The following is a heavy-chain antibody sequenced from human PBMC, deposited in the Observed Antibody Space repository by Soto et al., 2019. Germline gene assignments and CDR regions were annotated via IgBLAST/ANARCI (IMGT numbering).Heavy chain of an antibody. CDR1: GGSISSYY. CDR3: AGLLSYFDY. J-gene: IGHJ4*02. V-gene: IGHV4-59*01. CDR2: IYYSGST. Sequence: SETLSLTCTVSGGSISSYYWSWIRQPPGKGLEWIGYIYYSGSTNYNPSLKSRVTISVDTSKNQFSLKLSSVTAADTAVYYCAGLLSYFDYWGQGTLVTVSS. D-gene: IGHD3-10*01.